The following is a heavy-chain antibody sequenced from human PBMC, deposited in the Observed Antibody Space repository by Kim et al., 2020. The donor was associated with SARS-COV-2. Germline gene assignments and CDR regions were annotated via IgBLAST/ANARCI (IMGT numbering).Heavy chain of an antibody. CDR1: GYTFTSYT. Sequence: ASVKVSCKSSGYTFTSYTMNWVRQAPGQGLEWMGWINTNTGNPTYAQGFTGRFVFSLDTSVNTAYLQISSLKADDTAVYYCARGDRVTASGFLYYYGMDVWGQGTTVTVSS. V-gene: IGHV7-4-1*02. CDR2: INTNTGNP. D-gene: IGHD2-21*02. CDR3: ARGDRVTASGFLYYYGMDV. J-gene: IGHJ6*02.